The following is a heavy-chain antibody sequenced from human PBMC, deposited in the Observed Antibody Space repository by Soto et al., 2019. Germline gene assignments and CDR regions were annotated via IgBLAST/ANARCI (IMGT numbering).Heavy chain of an antibody. Sequence: QEELVQSGAEVKNRGSSVKVSCKASGYTFTNFEINWVRQATGQGLEWMGWLNPKTGYTGYAQKFQGRVTMTRDTSIRTAYMELSSLRSEDTAEYYCARGLRSVTWGQGTLVTVSS. J-gene: IGHJ4*02. D-gene: IGHD4-17*01. CDR1: GYTFTNFE. V-gene: IGHV1-8*01. CDR2: LNPKTGYT. CDR3: ARGLRSVT.